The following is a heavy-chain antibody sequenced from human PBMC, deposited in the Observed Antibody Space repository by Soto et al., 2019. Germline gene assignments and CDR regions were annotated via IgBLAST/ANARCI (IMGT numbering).Heavy chain of an antibody. CDR3: ARVGAAYSSPSYYYGMDV. Sequence: QVQLVQSGAEVKKPGSSVKVSCKASGGTFSSYAISWVRQAPGQGLEWMGGIIPIFGTANYAQKFQGRVTITADESTSTAYMELSRLRSEDTAVYYCARVGAAYSSPSYYYGMDVWGQGTTVTVSS. D-gene: IGHD6-13*01. V-gene: IGHV1-69*12. CDR2: IIPIFGTA. CDR1: GGTFSSYA. J-gene: IGHJ6*02.